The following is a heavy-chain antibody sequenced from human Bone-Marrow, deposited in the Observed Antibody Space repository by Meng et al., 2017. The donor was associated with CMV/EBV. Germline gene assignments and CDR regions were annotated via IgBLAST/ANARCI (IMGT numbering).Heavy chain of an antibody. J-gene: IGHJ6*02. CDR3: ASSAYDFWHGGYSGMVDYNGMDV. CDR2: INPNGGTT. V-gene: IGHV1-46*01. D-gene: IGHD3-3*01. CDR1: GYTFTSYY. Sequence: ASVKVSCKASGYTFTSYYIHWVRQAPGQGLEWMGIINPNGGTTSCAEKFLGRVTMTSDTSTGTVYMEMSSLRSEDTAVYYCASSAYDFWHGGYSGMVDYNGMDVWGRGTTVTVAS.